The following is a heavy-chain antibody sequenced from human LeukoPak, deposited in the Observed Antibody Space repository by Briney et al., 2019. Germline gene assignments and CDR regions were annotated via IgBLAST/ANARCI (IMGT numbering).Heavy chain of an antibody. V-gene: IGHV3-23*01. CDR1: GFTFSSYG. CDR3: AKDTATVVTFFDY. CDR2: ISGSGGST. J-gene: IGHJ4*02. D-gene: IGHD4-23*01. Sequence: SGGSLRLSCAASGFTFSSYGMSWVRQAPGKGLEWVSAISGSGGSTYYADSVKGRFTISRDNSKNTLYLQMNSLRAEDTAVYYCAKDTATVVTFFDYWGQGTLVTVSS.